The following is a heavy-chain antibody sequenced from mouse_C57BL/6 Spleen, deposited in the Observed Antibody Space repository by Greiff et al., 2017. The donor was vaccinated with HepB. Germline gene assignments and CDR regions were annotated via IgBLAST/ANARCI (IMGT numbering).Heavy chain of an antibody. CDR2: ISSGGSYT. CDR1: GFTFSSYG. Sequence: EVKLVESGGDLVKPGGSLKLSCAASGFTFSSYGMSWVRQTPDKRLEWVATISSGGSYTYYPDSVKGRFTISRDNAKNTLYLQMSSLKSEDTAMYYCARHGGTTVRGYFDVWGTGTTVTVSS. V-gene: IGHV5-6*01. J-gene: IGHJ1*03. CDR3: ARHGGTTVRGYFDV. D-gene: IGHD1-1*01.